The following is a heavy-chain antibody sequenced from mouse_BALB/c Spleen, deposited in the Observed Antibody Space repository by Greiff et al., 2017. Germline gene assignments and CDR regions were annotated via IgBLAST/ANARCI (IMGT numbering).Heavy chain of an antibody. CDR1: GFTFSSFG. CDR3: ARSRNYYFDD. V-gene: IGHV5-17*02. D-gene: IGHD2-1*01. CDR2: ISSGSSTI. J-gene: IGHJ2*01. Sequence: EVMLVESGGGLVQPGGSRKLSCAASGFTFSSFGMHWVRQAPEKGLEWVAYISSGSSTIYYADTVKGRFTISRDNPKNTLFLQMTSLRSEDTAMYYCARSRNYYFDDWGQGTTRTVSS.